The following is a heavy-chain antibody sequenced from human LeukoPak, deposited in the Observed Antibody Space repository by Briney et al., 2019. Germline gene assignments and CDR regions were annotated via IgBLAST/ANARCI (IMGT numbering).Heavy chain of an antibody. CDR3: AKDGGYPEYFQH. CDR1: GFTFSSYG. Sequence: GGSLRLSCAASGFTFSSYGMHWVRQAPGKGLEWVAVISYDGSNKYYADSVKGRFTISRDNSKNTLYLQMNSLRAEDTAVYYCAKDGGYPEYFQHCGQGTLVTVSS. V-gene: IGHV3-30*18. D-gene: IGHD6-25*01. CDR2: ISYDGSNK. J-gene: IGHJ1*01.